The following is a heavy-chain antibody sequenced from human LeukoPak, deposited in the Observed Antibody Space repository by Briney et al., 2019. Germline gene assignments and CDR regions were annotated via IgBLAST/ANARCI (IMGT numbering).Heavy chain of an antibody. CDR1: GFTFSSYA. CDR3: ARDPDYYDSSGYLY. CDR2: ISYDGSNK. V-gene: IGHV3-30-3*01. Sequence: QPGRSLRLSCAASGFTFSSYAMHWVRQAPGKGLEWVAVISYDGSNKYYADSVKGRFTISRDNSKNMLYLQMNSLRAEDTAVYYCARDPDYYDSSGYLYWGQGTLVTVSS. J-gene: IGHJ4*02. D-gene: IGHD3-22*01.